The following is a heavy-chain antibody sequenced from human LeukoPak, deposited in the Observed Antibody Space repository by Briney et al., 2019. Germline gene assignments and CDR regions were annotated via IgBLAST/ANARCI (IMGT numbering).Heavy chain of an antibody. V-gene: IGHV3-30*18. CDR2: ISYDGNNN. J-gene: IGHJ4*02. CDR3: AKDPGYSSGVDY. Sequence: PGRSLRLSCAASGFTFSSYGMHWVRQAPGKGLEWVAVISYDGNNNYYEDSVKGRFTISRDNSKNTMYLQMNSLRAEDTAVYYCAKDPGYSSGVDYWGQGTLVTVSS. D-gene: IGHD6-19*01. CDR1: GFTFSSYG.